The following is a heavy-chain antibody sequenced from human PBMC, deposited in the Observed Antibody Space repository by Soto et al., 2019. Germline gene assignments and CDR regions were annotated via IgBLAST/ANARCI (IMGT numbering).Heavy chain of an antibody. J-gene: IGHJ4*02. CDR2: IHHNGGT. CDR1: GGSFSRYH. V-gene: IGHV4-34*01. CDR3: ARGYGEEWPTSDF. Sequence: QVQLQQWGAGLLKPSETLSLTCTVYGGSFSRYHWNWIRQAPGKGLEWIGEIHHNGGTNYSPSLEGRVTISVDTSKNEFSLKLRSVTAADTAVYYWARGYGEEWPTSDFWGQGTLVTVSS. D-gene: IGHD3-10*01.